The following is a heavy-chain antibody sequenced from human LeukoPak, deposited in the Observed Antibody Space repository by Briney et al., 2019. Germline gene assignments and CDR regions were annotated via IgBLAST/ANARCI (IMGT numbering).Heavy chain of an antibody. D-gene: IGHD2-2*01. V-gene: IGHV3-21*01. CDR1: GFTFSSYS. Sequence: GGSLRLSCAASGFTFSSYSMNWVRQAPGKGLEWVSSISPSSDYIYYADSLKGRFTISRDNARNSLYLQMNSLRAEDTAVYYCARDRHCSTTTCYGPEGWFDPWGQGTLVTVSS. J-gene: IGHJ5*02. CDR3: ARDRHCSTTTCYGPEGWFDP. CDR2: ISPSSDYI.